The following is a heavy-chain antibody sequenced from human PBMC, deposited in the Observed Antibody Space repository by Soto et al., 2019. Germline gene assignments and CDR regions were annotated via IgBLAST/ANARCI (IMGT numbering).Heavy chain of an antibody. V-gene: IGHV4-59*01. CDR3: ARMEDWFDP. Sequence: SETLSLTCTVSGGSISSYYWSWIRQPPGKGLEWIGYIYYSGSTNYNPSLKSRVTISVDTSKNQFSLKLSSVTAADTAVYYCARMEDWFDPWGQGTLVTVSS. J-gene: IGHJ5*02. CDR1: GGSISSYY. D-gene: IGHD3-3*01. CDR2: IYYSGST.